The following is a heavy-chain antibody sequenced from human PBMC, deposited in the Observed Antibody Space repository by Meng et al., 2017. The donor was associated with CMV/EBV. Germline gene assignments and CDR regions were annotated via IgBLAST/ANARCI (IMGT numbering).Heavy chain of an antibody. CDR1: GYTFRNYA. D-gene: IGHD1-26*01. V-gene: IGHV3-23*01. J-gene: IGHJ4*02. Sequence: SGYTFRNYAMTWVRQAAGKGLEWVSAISGSGDMTYYADSVKGRFTISRDNSKNTLYLQMNSLRAEDTAVYYCANGIVGATWNYFDYWGQGTLVTVSS. CDR2: ISGSGDMT. CDR3: ANGIVGATWNYFDY.